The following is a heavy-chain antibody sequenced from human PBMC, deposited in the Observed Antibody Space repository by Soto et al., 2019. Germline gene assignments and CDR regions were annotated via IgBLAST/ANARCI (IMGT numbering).Heavy chain of an antibody. CDR2: INAGNGNT. CDR1: GYTFTSYA. Sequence: ASVKVSCKASGYTFTSYAMHWVRQAPGQRLEWMGWINAGNGNTKYSQKFQGRVTITRDTSASTAYMELSSLRSEDTAVDYCAREGWSGKRVVWLSPKGNWFDPWGQGTLVTVSS. CDR3: AREGWSGKRVVWLSPKGNWFDP. V-gene: IGHV1-3*01. D-gene: IGHD6-19*01. J-gene: IGHJ5*02.